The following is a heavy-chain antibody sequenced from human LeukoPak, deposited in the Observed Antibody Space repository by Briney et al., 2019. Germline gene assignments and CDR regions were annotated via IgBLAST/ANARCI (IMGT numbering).Heavy chain of an antibody. Sequence: ETLSLTCTVSGGSISSSSYYWGWIRQPPGKGLEWVSSISSSSSYIYYADSVKGRFTISRDNAQNSLYLQMNSLRAEDTAVYYCARVWEGLGWYFDLWGRGTLVTVSS. D-gene: IGHD3-16*01. J-gene: IGHJ2*01. CDR1: GGSISSSS. CDR3: ARVWEGLGWYFDL. CDR2: ISSSSSYI. V-gene: IGHV3-21*01.